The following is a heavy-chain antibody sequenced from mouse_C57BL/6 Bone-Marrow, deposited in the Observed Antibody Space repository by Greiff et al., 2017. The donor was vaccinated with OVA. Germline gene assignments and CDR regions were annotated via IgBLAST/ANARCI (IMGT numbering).Heavy chain of an antibody. CDR3: ARAPLYYYGRGVAY. Sequence: VQLQQSGAELARPGASVKLSCKASGYTFTSYGISWVKQRTGQGLEWIGEIYPRSGNTYYNEKFKGKATLTADKSSSTAYMELRSLTSEDSAVYFCARAPLYYYGRGVAYWGQGTLVTVSA. D-gene: IGHD1-1*01. CDR1: GYTFTSYG. J-gene: IGHJ3*01. V-gene: IGHV1-81*01. CDR2: IYPRSGNT.